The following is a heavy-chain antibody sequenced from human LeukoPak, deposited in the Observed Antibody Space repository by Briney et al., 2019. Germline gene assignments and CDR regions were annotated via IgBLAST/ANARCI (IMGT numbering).Heavy chain of an antibody. CDR3: AKDSSAYYGSGIDY. CDR2: ISWNSGSI. D-gene: IGHD3-10*01. V-gene: IGHV3-9*01. Sequence: QTGGSLRLPCAASGFTFDDYAMHWVRQAPGKGLEWVSGISWNSGSIGYADSVKGRFTISRDNAKNSLYLQMNSLRAEDTALYYCAKDSSAYYGSGIDYWGQGTLVTVSS. CDR1: GFTFDDYA. J-gene: IGHJ4*02.